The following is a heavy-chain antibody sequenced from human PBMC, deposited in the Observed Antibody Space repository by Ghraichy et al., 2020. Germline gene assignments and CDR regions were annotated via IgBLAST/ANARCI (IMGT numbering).Heavy chain of an antibody. CDR1: GFTFASYA. J-gene: IGHJ4*02. D-gene: IGHD6-13*01. Sequence: GGSLRLSCAASGFTFASYAMSWVRQAPGKGLEWVSAISGGADHTYFADSVKGRFTISRDNSKNTLYLQMNSLRAEDTAVYFCAKDRWIAAAGNIDYLGQGTLVTVSS. CDR3: AKDRWIAAAGNIDY. V-gene: IGHV3-23*01. CDR2: ISGGADHT.